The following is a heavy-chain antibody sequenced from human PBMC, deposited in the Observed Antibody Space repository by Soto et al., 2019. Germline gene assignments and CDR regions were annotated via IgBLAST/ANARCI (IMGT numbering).Heavy chain of an antibody. J-gene: IGHJ3*02. D-gene: IGHD1-7*01. V-gene: IGHV3-23*01. CDR1: GFTFSSYA. Sequence: PGGSLRLSCAASGFTFSSYAMSWVRQAPGKGLEWVSAISGSGGSTYYADSVKGRFTISRDNSKNTLYLQMNSLRAEDTAVYYCAKDRGPTGTTHDAFDIWGQGTMVTVSS. CDR2: ISGSGGST. CDR3: AKDRGPTGTTHDAFDI.